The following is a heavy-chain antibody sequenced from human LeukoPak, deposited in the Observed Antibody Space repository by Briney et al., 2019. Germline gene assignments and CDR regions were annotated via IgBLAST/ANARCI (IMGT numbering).Heavy chain of an antibody. J-gene: IGHJ4*02. V-gene: IGHV3-21*01. CDR2: ISSSSSYI. CDR3: ARDSRHGYNTKAHY. D-gene: IGHD5-24*01. CDR1: GFTFSSYG. Sequence: GGSLRLSCAASGFTFSSYGMHWVRQAPGKGLEWVSSISSSSSYIYYADSVKGRFTISRDNAKNSLYLQMNSLRAEDTAVYYCARDSRHGYNTKAHYWGQGTLVTVSS.